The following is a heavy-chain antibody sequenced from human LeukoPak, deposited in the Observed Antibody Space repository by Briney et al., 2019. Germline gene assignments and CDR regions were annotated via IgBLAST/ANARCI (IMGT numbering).Heavy chain of an antibody. V-gene: IGHV4-34*01. J-gene: IGHJ5*02. Sequence: SETLSLTCAVYGGSFSGYYWSWIRQPPGKGREWIGEINHSGSTNYNPSLKSLVTISVDTSKNQFSLKLSSVTAADTAVYYCARGHPGFDPWGQGTLVTVSS. CDR2: INHSGST. CDR3: ARGHPGFDP. CDR1: GGSFSGYY.